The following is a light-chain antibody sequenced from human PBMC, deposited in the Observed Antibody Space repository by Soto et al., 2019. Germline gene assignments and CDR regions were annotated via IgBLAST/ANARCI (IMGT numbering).Light chain of an antibody. Sequence: EIVLTQSPGTLSLSPGERATLSCRARQSVTSNYLAWYQQKPGQAPRLLIYGVSSRATGIPDRFSGSGSGTDFTLTISRVEPEDFEVYFCQQYGNSPLTFGGGTKVDIK. CDR1: QSVTSNY. V-gene: IGKV3-20*01. CDR3: QQYGNSPLT. CDR2: GVS. J-gene: IGKJ4*01.